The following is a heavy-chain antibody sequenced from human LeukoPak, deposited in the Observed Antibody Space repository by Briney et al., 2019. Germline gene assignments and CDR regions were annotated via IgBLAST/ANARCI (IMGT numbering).Heavy chain of an antibody. J-gene: IGHJ4*02. D-gene: IGHD4-17*01. V-gene: IGHV3-30*04. CDR1: GFTFSSFA. Sequence: GGSLRLSCAASGFTFSSFAMHWVRQAPGKGLEWVAVISLNGGDTNYAGSVKGRFTISRDNSKNTLYLQMNSLRAEDTAVYYCARDPTTRSNRAQFYSDYWGQGPWSSSPQ. CDR2: ISLNGGDT. CDR3: ARDPTTRSNRAQFYSDY.